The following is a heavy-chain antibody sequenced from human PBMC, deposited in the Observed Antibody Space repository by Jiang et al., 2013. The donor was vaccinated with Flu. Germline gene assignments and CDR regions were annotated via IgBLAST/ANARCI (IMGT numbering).Heavy chain of an antibody. J-gene: IGHJ6*02. V-gene: IGHV1-2*02. CDR3: ASSSSSGWQRGYYYYGMDV. CDR1: GYTFTGYY. CDR2: INPNSGGT. Sequence: GAEVKKPGASVKVSCKASGYTFTGYYMHWVRQAPGQGLEWMGWINPNSGGTNYAQKFQGRVTMTRDTSISTAYMELSRLRSDDTAVYYCASSSSSGWQRGYYYYGMDVWGQGTTVTVSS. D-gene: IGHD6-19*01.